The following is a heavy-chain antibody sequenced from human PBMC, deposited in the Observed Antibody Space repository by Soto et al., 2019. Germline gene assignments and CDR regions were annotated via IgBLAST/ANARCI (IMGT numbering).Heavy chain of an antibody. V-gene: IGHV4-34*01. CDR3: ASFLDFLSGYPSAGAFDI. CDR2: INHSGST. D-gene: IGHD3-3*01. CDR1: GGSFSGYY. J-gene: IGHJ3*02. Sequence: QVQLQQWGAGLLKPSETLSLTCAVYGGSFSGYYWSWIRQPPGKGLEWIGEINHSGSTNYNPSLKSCVTISVDSSKNQFSFNLSSVTAADTAVYYCASFLDFLSGYPSAGAFDIWGQGTMVPVSS.